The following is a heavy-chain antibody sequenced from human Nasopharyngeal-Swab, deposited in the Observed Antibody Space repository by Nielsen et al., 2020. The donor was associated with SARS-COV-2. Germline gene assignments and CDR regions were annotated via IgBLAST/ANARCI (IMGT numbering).Heavy chain of an antibody. CDR3: ARDGWYPY. CDR2: INHSGST. Sequence: SETLSLTCTVPGGSISSSSYYWSWIRQPPGKGLEWIGEINHSGSTNYNPSLKSRVTISVDTSKNQFSLKLSSVTAADTAVYYCARDGWYPYWGQGTLVTVSS. V-gene: IGHV4-39*07. D-gene: IGHD6-19*01. J-gene: IGHJ4*02. CDR1: GGSISSSSYY.